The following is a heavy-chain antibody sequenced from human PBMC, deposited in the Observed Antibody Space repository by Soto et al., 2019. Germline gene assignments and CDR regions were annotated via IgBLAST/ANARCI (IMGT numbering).Heavy chain of an antibody. Sequence: GGSLRLSCAASGFPFSHYWMHWVRQTPGKGLVWVSRINPAGTITNYADSVEGRLTISRDNADSALFLQMNSLRAEDTAIYYCTSDTFGLRDSWGQGTLGTAS. CDR1: GFPFSHYW. D-gene: IGHD3-16*01. CDR3: TSDTFGLRDS. CDR2: INPAGTIT. J-gene: IGHJ4*02. V-gene: IGHV3-74*01.